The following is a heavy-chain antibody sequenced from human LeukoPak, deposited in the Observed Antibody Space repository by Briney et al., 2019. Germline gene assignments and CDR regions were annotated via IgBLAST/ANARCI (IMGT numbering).Heavy chain of an antibody. V-gene: IGHV3-30-3*01. CDR3: AKDSQRYDDAFDI. CDR1: GFTFSSYA. CDR2: ISYDGSNK. D-gene: IGHD5-24*01. J-gene: IGHJ3*02. Sequence: GGSLRLSCAASGFTFSSYAMHWVRQAPGKGLEWVAVISYDGSNKYYADSVKGRFTISRDNSKNTLYLQMNSLRAEDTAVYYCAKDSQRYDDAFDIWGQGTMVTVSS.